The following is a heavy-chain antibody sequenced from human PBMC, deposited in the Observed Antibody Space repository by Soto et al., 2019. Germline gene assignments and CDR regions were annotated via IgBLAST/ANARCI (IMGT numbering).Heavy chain of an antibody. J-gene: IGHJ4*02. CDR2: FDPEDGET. CDR3: ATVIGYSSGWYVLYYFDY. Sequence: VKVSCKASGYTLTELSMHWVRQAPGKGLEWMGGFDPEDGETIYAQKFQGRVTMTEDTSTDTAYMELSSLRSEDTAVYYCATVIGYSSGWYVLYYFDYWGQGTLVTVSS. D-gene: IGHD6-19*01. CDR1: GYTLTELS. V-gene: IGHV1-24*01.